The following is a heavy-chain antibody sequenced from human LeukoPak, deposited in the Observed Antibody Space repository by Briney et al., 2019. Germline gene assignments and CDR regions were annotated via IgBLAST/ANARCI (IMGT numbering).Heavy chain of an antibody. V-gene: IGHV3-53*01. Sequence: GGSLRLSCAASGFTVSSNYMSWVRQAPGKGLEWGSVIYSGGSTNYADSVKGRFTISRDKSKNTLYLQMNSLRAEDTAVYYCAIHGYTVSGLSYWGQGTLVTVSS. CDR2: IYSGGST. J-gene: IGHJ4*02. D-gene: IGHD5-18*01. CDR1: GFTVSSNY. CDR3: AIHGYTVSGLSY.